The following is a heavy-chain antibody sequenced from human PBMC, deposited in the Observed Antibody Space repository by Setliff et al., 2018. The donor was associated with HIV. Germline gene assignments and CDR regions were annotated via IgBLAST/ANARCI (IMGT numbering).Heavy chain of an antibody. CDR1: GFTFSSYA. Sequence: GGSLSLSCVASGFTFSSYAMSWVRQAPGKGLEWVSGISGSGGSTYYADSVKGRFTISRDNSKNTLYLQMNSLRAQDTAVYYCAKGLSGPFDYWGQGTLVTVSS. V-gene: IGHV3-23*01. D-gene: IGHD3-16*02. J-gene: IGHJ4*02. CDR3: AKGLSGPFDY. CDR2: ISGSGGST.